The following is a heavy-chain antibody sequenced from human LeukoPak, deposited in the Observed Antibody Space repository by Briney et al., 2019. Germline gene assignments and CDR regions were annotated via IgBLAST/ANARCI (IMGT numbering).Heavy chain of an antibody. D-gene: IGHD2-2*01. CDR2: IYHSGST. CDR1: GYSISSGYY. Sequence: SETLSLTCAVSGYSISSGYYWGWIRQPPGKGLEWIGSIYHSGSTYYNPPLKSRVTISVDTSKNQFSLKLSSVTAADTAVYYCARHEYCSSTSCYGALDYWGQGTLVTVSS. V-gene: IGHV4-38-2*01. J-gene: IGHJ4*02. CDR3: ARHEYCSSTSCYGALDY.